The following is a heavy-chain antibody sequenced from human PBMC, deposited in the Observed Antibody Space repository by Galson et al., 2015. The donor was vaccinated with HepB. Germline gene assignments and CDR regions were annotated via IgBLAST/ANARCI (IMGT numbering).Heavy chain of an antibody. J-gene: IGHJ3*02. CDR3: AKPEGSAYIVVVVAAGGAAFDI. D-gene: IGHD2-15*01. CDR2: ISYDGSNK. Sequence: SLRLSCAASGFTFSSYGMHWVRQAPGKGLEWVAVISYDGSNKYYADSVKGRFTISRDNSKNTLYLQMNSLRAEDTAVYYCAKPEGSAYIVVVVAAGGAAFDIWGQGTMVTVSS. CDR1: GFTFSSYG. V-gene: IGHV3-30*18.